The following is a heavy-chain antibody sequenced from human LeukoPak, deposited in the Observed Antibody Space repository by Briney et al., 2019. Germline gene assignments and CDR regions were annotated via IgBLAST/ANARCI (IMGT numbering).Heavy chain of an antibody. J-gene: IGHJ5*02. D-gene: IGHD2-2*01. Sequence: ASVKVSCKASGYIFTSYYMHWVRQAPGQGLEWMGIINPSGGTTTYAQKFQGRVTMTRDTSTSTVYMELSSLRSEDTAVYYCARDRCSSTSCYVEGPSDSYNWFDPWGQGTLVTVSS. CDR3: ARDRCSSTSCYVEGPSDSYNWFDP. CDR2: INPSGGTT. V-gene: IGHV1-46*01. CDR1: GYIFTSYY.